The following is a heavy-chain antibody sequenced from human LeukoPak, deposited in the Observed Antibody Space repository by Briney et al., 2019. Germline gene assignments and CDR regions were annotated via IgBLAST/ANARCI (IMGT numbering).Heavy chain of an antibody. J-gene: IGHJ5*02. CDR2: IIPIFGTA. Sequence: SVKVSCKASGGTFSSYAISWVRQAPGQGLEWMGGIIPIFGTANYAQKFQGRVTITADESTSTAYMELSSLRSEDTAVYYCARGPDPYDSSGYSPNWFDPWGQGTLVTVSS. V-gene: IGHV1-69*13. CDR3: ARGPDPYDSSGYSPNWFDP. D-gene: IGHD3-22*01. CDR1: GGTFSSYA.